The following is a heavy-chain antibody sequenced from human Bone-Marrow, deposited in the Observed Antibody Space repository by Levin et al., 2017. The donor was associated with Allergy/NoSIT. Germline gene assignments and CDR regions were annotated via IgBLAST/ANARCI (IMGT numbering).Heavy chain of an antibody. CDR1: GFTFSSYA. CDR3: ARAEVWFGELLLGLGFDY. Sequence: GESLKISCAASGFTFSSYAMHWVRQAPGKGLEWVAVISYDGSNKYYADSVKGRFTISRDNSKNTLYLQMNSLRAEDTAVYYCARAEVWFGELLLGLGFDYWGQGTLVTVSS. J-gene: IGHJ4*02. V-gene: IGHV3-30-3*01. CDR2: ISYDGSNK. D-gene: IGHD3-10*01.